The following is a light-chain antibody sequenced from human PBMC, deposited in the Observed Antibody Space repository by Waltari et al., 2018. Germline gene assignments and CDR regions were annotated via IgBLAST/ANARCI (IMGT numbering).Light chain of an antibody. CDR3: QQYYSYEGA. V-gene: IGKV1-5*03. CDR1: QSISNW. J-gene: IGKJ1*01. Sequence: DIQMTHSPSTLSASVVARVTLTCRASQSISNWLAWFQQRPGTAPKLLIYKASSLKSGVPSRFSGSGSGTEFTLTISSLQPDDSATYFCQQYYSYEGAFGQGTKVEVK. CDR2: KAS.